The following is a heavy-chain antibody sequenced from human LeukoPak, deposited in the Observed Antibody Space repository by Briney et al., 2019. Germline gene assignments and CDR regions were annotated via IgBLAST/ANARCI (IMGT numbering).Heavy chain of an antibody. CDR1: GGSISSGSYY. J-gene: IGHJ4*02. V-gene: IGHV4-61*02. CDR3: ARDYGGNSLV. CDR2: IYTNGST. D-gene: IGHD4-23*01. Sequence: PSETLSLTCTVSGGSISSGSYYWSWIRQPAGKGLEWIGRIYTNGSTNYNPSLKSRVTISVDTSKNQFSLKLSSVTAADTAVYYCARDYGGNSLVWGQGTLVTVSS.